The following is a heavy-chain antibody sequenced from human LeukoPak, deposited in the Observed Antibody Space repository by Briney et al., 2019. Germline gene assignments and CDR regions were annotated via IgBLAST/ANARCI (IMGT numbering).Heavy chain of an antibody. D-gene: IGHD2-8*01. CDR2: IYYSGST. J-gene: IGHJ5*02. V-gene: IGHV4-39*07. CDR1: GGSISRSSYY. Sequence: SETLSLTCTVSGGSISRSSYYWGWIRQPPGKGLEWIGSIYYSGSTYYNPSLKSRVTISVDTSKNQFSLKLSSVTAADTAVYYCARAERVWRSLVVDPWGQGTLVTVSS. CDR3: ARAERVWRSLVVDP.